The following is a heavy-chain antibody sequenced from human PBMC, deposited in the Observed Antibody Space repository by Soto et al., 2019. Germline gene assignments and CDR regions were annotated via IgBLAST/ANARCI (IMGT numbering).Heavy chain of an antibody. CDR1: GYTFTSYD. CDR3: ARAVGSVSRRDV. J-gene: IGHJ6*02. CDR2: MNPNIDNT. V-gene: IGHV1-8*01. Sequence: QVQLVQSGAEVKKPGASVKVSCKASGYTFTSYDINWVRQATGQGLEWMGWMNPNIDNTGYAQKFQGRVTMTRNTSINTAFMELSSLRSEDPAVYFCARAVGSVSRRDVWGQGPTVTVAS. D-gene: IGHD2-2*03.